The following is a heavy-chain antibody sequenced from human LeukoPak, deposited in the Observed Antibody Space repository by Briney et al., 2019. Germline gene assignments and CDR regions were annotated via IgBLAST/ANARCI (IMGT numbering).Heavy chain of an antibody. J-gene: IGHJ5*02. D-gene: IGHD3-10*02. CDR2: LSTGSRTI. V-gene: IGHV3-48*01. Sequence: GGSLRLSCAASGFTFTSYNMNWVRQAPGKRLEWLSYLSTGSRTIYYADSEKGRFTISRENPKNTLYLEMNSPRREDTAVYYCAKDLMRDRLFGESWGQGSLVTVSS. CDR1: GFTFTSYN. CDR3: AKDLMRDRLFGES.